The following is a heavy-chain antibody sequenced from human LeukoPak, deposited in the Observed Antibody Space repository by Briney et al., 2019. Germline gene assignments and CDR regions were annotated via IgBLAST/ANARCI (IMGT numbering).Heavy chain of an antibody. CDR2: ISGSGGST. J-gene: IGHJ4*02. Sequence: GGSLRLSCAASGFTFSSYAMSWVRQAPGKGLEWVSAISGSGGSTYYADSVKGRFTISRDNSKNTLYLQMNSLRAEDTAVYYCAKTRPLDSSSWSHGDYWGQGTLVTVSS. CDR3: AKTRPLDSSSWSHGDY. CDR1: GFTFSSYA. V-gene: IGHV3-23*01. D-gene: IGHD6-13*01.